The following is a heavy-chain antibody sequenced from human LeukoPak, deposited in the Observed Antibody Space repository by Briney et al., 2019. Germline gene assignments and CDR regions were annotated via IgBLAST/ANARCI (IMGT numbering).Heavy chain of an antibody. CDR1: GGSISSTNYY. D-gene: IGHD6-19*01. J-gene: IGHJ4*02. V-gene: IGHV4-39*07. Sequence: SETLSLTCTVSGGSISSTNYYWGWVRQSPGKGLEWIGSIYYSGSTYYNPSLKSRVTISVDTSKNQFSLKLSSVTAADTAVYYCASVGYSSGWSAVYYFDYWGQGTLVTVSS. CDR3: ASVGYSSGWSAVYYFDY. CDR2: IYYSGST.